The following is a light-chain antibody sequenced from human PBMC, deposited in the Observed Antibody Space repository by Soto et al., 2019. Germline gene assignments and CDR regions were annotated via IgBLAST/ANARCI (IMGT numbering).Light chain of an antibody. CDR3: QQYGSSPRT. CDR1: QSVSSSY. J-gene: IGKJ2*01. V-gene: IGKV3-20*01. Sequence: EIVLTQSPGTLSLSPGERATLSCRASQSVSSSYLAWYQQKPGQAPSLLIYGASSRATGIPDRFSGSGSGTDFTLTSSRLEPEDFAVYYCQQYGSSPRTFGQGTKLEI. CDR2: GAS.